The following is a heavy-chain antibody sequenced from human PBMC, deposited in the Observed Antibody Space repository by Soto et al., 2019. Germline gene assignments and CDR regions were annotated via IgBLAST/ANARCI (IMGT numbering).Heavy chain of an antibody. CDR2: INTGDGNT. D-gene: IGHD3-10*01. Sequence: QVQLVQSGAEVKRPGASVKVSCKASGNTLTNYAMHWVRQAPGQRLEWMGWINTGDGNTTYSQNFQGRVTINRDTSVNTAYMEVNSLRSDYTAVYYGAGYHSGGYLGYWGQGTLVTVSS. V-gene: IGHV1-3*04. J-gene: IGHJ4*02. CDR1: GNTLTNYA. CDR3: AGYHSGGYLGY.